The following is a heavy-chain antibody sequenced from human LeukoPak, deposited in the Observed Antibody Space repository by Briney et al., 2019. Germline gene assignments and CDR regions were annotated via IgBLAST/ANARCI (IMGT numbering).Heavy chain of an antibody. D-gene: IGHD3-10*01. J-gene: IGHJ5*02. CDR1: EFSVGSNY. CDR2: IYSGGST. Sequence: GGSLRLSCAASEFSVGSNYMTWVRQAPGKGLEWVSLIYSGGSTYYADSVKGRFTISIDNAKNSLYLQMSSLTADDTALYYCVRSHHPGGWFDPWGQGTLVTVSS. V-gene: IGHV3-66*01. CDR3: VRSHHPGGWFDP.